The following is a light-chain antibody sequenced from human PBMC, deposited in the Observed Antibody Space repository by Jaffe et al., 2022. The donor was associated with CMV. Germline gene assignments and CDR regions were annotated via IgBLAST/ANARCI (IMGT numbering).Light chain of an antibody. CDR3: AAWDDSLDGPV. CDR2: SDY. V-gene: IGLV1-44*01. Sequence: QSVLTQPPSASGTPGQRVTISCSGSSSNIGGNTVNWYQQLPGTAPKLLIYSDYQRPSGVPDRFSGSKSGTSASLAISGLQSEDEADYYCAAWDDSLDGPVFGGGTKLTVL. CDR1: SSNIGGNT. J-gene: IGLJ2*01.